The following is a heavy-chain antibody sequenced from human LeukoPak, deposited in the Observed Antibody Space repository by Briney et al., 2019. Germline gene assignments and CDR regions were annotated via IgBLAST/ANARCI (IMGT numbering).Heavy chain of an antibody. J-gene: IGHJ4*02. CDR1: GYTFTSYY. CDR3: ARAVRSKGSSSWTGNGRDY. V-gene: IGHV1-46*01. Sequence: SXXVSCKASGYTFTSYYMHWVRQAPGQGLEWMGIINPSGGSTSYAQKFQGRVTMTRDTSTSTVYMELSSLRSEDTAVYYCARAVRSKGSSSWTGNGRDYWGQGTLVTVSS. CDR2: INPSGGST. D-gene: IGHD6-13*01.